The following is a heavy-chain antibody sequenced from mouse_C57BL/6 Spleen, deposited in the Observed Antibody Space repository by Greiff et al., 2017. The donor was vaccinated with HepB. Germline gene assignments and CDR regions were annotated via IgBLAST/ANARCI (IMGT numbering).Heavy chain of an antibody. D-gene: IGHD2-4*01. CDR2: ISYDGSN. V-gene: IGHV3-6*01. J-gene: IGHJ2*01. CDR1: GYSITSGYY. Sequence: EVKLMESGPGLVKPSQSLSLTCSVTGYSITSGYYWNWIRQFPGNKLEWMGYISYDGSNNFNPSLKNRISITRDTSKNQFFLKLNSVTTEDTATYYCARGYDYDENFDYWGQGTTLTVSS. CDR3: ARGYDYDENFDY.